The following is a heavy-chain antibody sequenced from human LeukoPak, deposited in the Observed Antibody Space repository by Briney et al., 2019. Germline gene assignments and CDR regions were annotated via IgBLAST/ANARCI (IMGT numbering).Heavy chain of an antibody. CDR2: IYYSGST. V-gene: IGHV4-59*01. CDR1: GGSISSYY. J-gene: IGHJ4*02. D-gene: IGHD2-15*01. Sequence: SETLSLTCTVSGGSISSYYWSWIRQPPGKGLEWIGYIYYSGSTNYNPSLKSRVTISVDTPKNQFSLKLSSVTAADTAVYYCARADVGYCSGGSCYLDYWGQGTLVTVSS. CDR3: ARADVGYCSGGSCYLDY.